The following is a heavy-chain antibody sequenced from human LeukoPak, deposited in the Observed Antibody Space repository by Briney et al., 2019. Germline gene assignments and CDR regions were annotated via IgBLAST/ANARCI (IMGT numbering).Heavy chain of an antibody. CDR3: ASWSSLGSGYYIDY. V-gene: IGHV3-33*01. D-gene: IGHD3-22*01. Sequence: GGSLRLSCAASGFTFSNYGMHWVRQAPGKGLEWVAVIWYDGSKTYHADSVKGRFTISRDNSKNTLYLQMNSLRAEDTAVYYCASWSSLGSGYYIDYWGQGTLVTVSS. CDR1: GFTFSNYG. J-gene: IGHJ4*02. CDR2: IWYDGSKT.